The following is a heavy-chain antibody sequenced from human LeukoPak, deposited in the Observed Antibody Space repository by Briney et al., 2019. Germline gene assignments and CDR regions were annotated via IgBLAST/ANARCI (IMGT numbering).Heavy chain of an antibody. CDR3: ARGIGYSSAPDLDY. CDR1: GYTFTSYG. D-gene: IGHD6-19*01. V-gene: IGHV1-18*01. CDR2: ISAYNGNT. J-gene: IGHJ4*02. Sequence: ASVKVSCKASGYTFTSYGISRVRQAPGQGLEWMGWISAYNGNTNYAQKLQGRVTMTTDTSTGTAYMELRSLRSDDTAVYYCARGIGYSSAPDLDYWGQGTLVTVSS.